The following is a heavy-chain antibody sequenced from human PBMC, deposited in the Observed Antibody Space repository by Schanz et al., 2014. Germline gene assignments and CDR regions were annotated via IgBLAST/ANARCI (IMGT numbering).Heavy chain of an antibody. D-gene: IGHD1-7*01. Sequence: VQLVESGGGVVQPGRSLRLSCAASGFTFSRYWMHWVRQAPGKGLVWVSHINSDGTTTTYADSVKGRFTISRDNAENTLYLQMNSLRVEDTAVYYCAMGGYQLHHWGQGTLVTVSS. J-gene: IGHJ4*02. V-gene: IGHV3-74*02. CDR3: AMGGYQLHH. CDR1: GFTFSRYW. CDR2: INSDGTTT.